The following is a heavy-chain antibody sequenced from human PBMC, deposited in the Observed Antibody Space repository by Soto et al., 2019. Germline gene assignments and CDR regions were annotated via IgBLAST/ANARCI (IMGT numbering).Heavy chain of an antibody. CDR2: IRSKAYGGTT. CDR1: GFTFGDYA. CDR3: TTRGSIAAAGNGHYYYYYGMDV. J-gene: IGHJ6*02. D-gene: IGHD6-13*01. V-gene: IGHV3-49*04. Sequence: GGSLRLSCTASGFTFGDYAMSWVRQAPGKGLEWVGFIRSKAYGGTTEYAASVKGRFTISRDDSKSIAYLQMNSLKTEDTAVYYCTTRGSIAAAGNGHYYYYYGMDVWGQGTTVTVSS.